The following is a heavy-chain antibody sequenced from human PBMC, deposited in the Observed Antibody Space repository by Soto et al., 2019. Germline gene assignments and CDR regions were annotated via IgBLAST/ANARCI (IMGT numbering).Heavy chain of an antibody. CDR3: ARVSLGMGPYNWFDP. Sequence: SETLSLTCTVSGGSISSYYWSWIRQPPGKGLEWIGYIYYSGSTNYNPSLKSRVTISVDTSKNQFSLKLSSVTAADTAVYYCARVSLGMGPYNWFDPWGQGTLVTVSS. CDR1: GGSISSYY. V-gene: IGHV4-59*08. CDR2: IYYSGST. D-gene: IGHD7-27*01. J-gene: IGHJ5*02.